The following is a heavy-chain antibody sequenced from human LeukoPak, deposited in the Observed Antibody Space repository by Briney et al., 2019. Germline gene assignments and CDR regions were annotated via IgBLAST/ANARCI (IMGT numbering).Heavy chain of an antibody. CDR2: ISGSGGST. CDR3: AKKRTSCLDY. CDR1: GGSISSYY. Sequence: ETLSLTCTVSGGSISSYYWSWVRQAPGKGLEWVSAISGSGGSTYYADSVKGRFTISRDNSKNTLYLQMNSLRAEDTAVYYCAKKRTSCLDYWGQGTLVTVSS. D-gene: IGHD2-2*01. J-gene: IGHJ4*02. V-gene: IGHV3-23*01.